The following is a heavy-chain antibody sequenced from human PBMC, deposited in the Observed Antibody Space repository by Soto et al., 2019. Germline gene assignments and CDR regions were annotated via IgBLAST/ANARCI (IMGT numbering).Heavy chain of an antibody. D-gene: IGHD2-2*01. J-gene: IGHJ3*02. CDR1: GGSISSYY. Sequence: QVQLQESGPGLVKPSATLSLTCTVSGGSISSYYWSWVRQLPGKGLEWIGYIYYSGSTNYNPSLKSRVTRSGDTSKNQFSLNLSSVTAADTAVYYCARERSGSSAYWGAFDIWGQGRMVTVSS. CDR3: ARERSGSSAYWGAFDI. CDR2: IYYSGST. V-gene: IGHV4-59*01.